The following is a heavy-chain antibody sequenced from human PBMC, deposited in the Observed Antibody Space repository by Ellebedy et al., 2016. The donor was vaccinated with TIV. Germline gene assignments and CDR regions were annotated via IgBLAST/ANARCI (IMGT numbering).Heavy chain of an antibody. CDR2: TYYRYKWYN. J-gene: IGHJ5*02. CDR1: GDSFSSNSAA. V-gene: IGHV6-1*01. D-gene: IGHD2-21*02. Sequence: SQTLSLTXAISGDSFSSNSAAWNWIRQSPSRGLEWLGRTYYRYKWYNDYAVSVKSRITINPDTSKNQFSLQLNSVTPEDTAVYYCARDPAYCGGDCYPPWWFDPWGQGTLVTVSS. CDR3: ARDPAYCGGDCYPPWWFDP.